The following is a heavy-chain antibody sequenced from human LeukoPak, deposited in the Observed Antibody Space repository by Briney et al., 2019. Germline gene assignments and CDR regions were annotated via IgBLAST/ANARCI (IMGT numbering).Heavy chain of an antibody. J-gene: IGHJ4*02. CDR1: GGSISSGSYY. V-gene: IGHV4-61*02. Sequence: SSETLSLTCTVSGGSISSGSYYWSWIRQPAGKGLEWIGRIYTSGSTNYNPSLKSRVTISVDTSKNQFSLKLSSVTAADTAVYYCASFHSSGWPTFDYWGQGTLVTVSS. CDR3: ASFHSSGWPTFDY. CDR2: IYTSGST. D-gene: IGHD6-19*01.